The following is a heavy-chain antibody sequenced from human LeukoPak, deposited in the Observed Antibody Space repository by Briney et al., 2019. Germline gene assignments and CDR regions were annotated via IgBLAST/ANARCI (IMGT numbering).Heavy chain of an antibody. V-gene: IGHV4-59*01. Sequence: SETLSLTCTVSGGSISSYYWSWIRQPPGKGLEWIGYIYYSGSTNYNPSLKSRVTISVDTSKNQFSLKLSSVTAADTAVYYCARVRGQMATTYFDYWGQGTLVTASS. D-gene: IGHD5-24*01. CDR1: GGSISSYY. J-gene: IGHJ4*02. CDR3: ARVRGQMATTYFDY. CDR2: IYYSGST.